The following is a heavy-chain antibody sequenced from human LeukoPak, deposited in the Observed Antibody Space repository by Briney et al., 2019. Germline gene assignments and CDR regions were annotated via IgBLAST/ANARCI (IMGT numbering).Heavy chain of an antibody. Sequence: GGTLGLSCAASGFTFSNYGMSWVRQAPGKGLEWVSSISGSGDSTYYEDSVKGRFTISRDNSKNTVYLQMNSLRAEDTAVYYCATFSYAGNAGGSVCPWGQGTLVTVSS. D-gene: IGHD4-23*01. CDR2: ISGSGDST. CDR3: ATFSYAGNAGGSVCP. J-gene: IGHJ5*02. V-gene: IGHV3-23*01. CDR1: GFTFSNYG.